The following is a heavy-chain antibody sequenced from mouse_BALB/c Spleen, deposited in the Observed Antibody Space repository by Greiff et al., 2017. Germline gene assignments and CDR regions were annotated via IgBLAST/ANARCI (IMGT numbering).Heavy chain of an antibody. CDR1: GYTFSSYW. CDR2: ILPGSGST. J-gene: IGHJ2*01. D-gene: IGHD2-1*01. V-gene: IGHV1-9*01. Sequence: VQLQQSGAELVRPGSSVKISCKATGYTFSSYWIEWVKQRPGHGLEWIGEILPGSGSTNYNEKFKGKATFTADTSSNTAYMQLSSLTSEDSAVYYCARDGNSFDYWGQGTTLTVSS. CDR3: ARDGNSFDY.